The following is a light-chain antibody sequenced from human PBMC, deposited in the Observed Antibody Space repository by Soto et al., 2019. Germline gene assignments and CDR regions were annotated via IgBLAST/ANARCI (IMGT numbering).Light chain of an antibody. CDR1: SSDVGGYNY. CDR2: EVS. V-gene: IGLV2-8*01. CDR3: SSYAGSNHYV. Sequence: QAALTQPPSASGSPGQSVTISCTGTSSDVGGYNYVSWYQQHPGKAPKLMIYEVSKQPSGVPDRFSGSKSGNTASLTVSGLQAEDDADYYCSSYAGSNHYVFGTATKVTVL. J-gene: IGLJ1*01.